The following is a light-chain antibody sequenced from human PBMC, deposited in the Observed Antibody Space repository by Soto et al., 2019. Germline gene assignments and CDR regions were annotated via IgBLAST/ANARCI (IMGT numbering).Light chain of an antibody. V-gene: IGKV3-15*01. CDR1: QSVNSN. J-gene: IGKJ2*01. CDR2: GAS. CDR3: QQYHNWPLYT. Sequence: EIVMTQSPATLSVSPGERATLSCRASQSVNSNLAWYQQKPGQAPRLLIYGASTRATGIPARFSGSGSGTEFTLTISSLQSEDFAVYYCQQYHNWPLYTFGQGTKLEIK.